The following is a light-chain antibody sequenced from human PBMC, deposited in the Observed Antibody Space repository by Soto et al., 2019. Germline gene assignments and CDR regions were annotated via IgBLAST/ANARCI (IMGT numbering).Light chain of an antibody. CDR3: QQYGSSSDA. CDR2: GAS. J-gene: IGKJ2*01. V-gene: IGKV3-20*01. Sequence: EIVLTQSPGTLSLSPGESVTLSCRASQTTSSYLAWYQQKPGQAPRLLIHGASSRATGIPDRFSGSGSGTDFTLTISRLEPEDFAVYFCQQYGSSSDAFGQGTKLEIK. CDR1: QTTSSY.